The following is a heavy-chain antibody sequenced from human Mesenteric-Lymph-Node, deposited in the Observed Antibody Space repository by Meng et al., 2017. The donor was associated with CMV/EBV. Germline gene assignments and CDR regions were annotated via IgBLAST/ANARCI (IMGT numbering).Heavy chain of an antibody. D-gene: IGHD1-26*01. CDR3: AEVGSYYSFDY. V-gene: IGHV3-23*03. Sequence: SCAASGFTFSSSAMSWVRQAPGTGLEWVSVIYSGGSSTYYADSVKGRFTISRDNSKNTLYLQMNSLRAEDTAVYYCAEVGSYYSFDYWGQGTLVTVSS. CDR2: IYSGGSST. J-gene: IGHJ4*02. CDR1: GFTFSSSA.